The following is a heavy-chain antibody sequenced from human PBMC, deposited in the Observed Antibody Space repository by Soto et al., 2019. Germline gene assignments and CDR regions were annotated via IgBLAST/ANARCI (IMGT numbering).Heavy chain of an antibody. D-gene: IGHD3-22*01. Sequence: GGSLRLSCAASGFTFSSYGMHWVRQAPGKGLEWVAVIWYDGSNKYYADSVKGRFTISRDNSKNTLYLQMNSLRAEDTAVYYCASAYYYDSSGYYYPWYFDYWGQGTLVTVSS. J-gene: IGHJ4*02. CDR1: GFTFSSYG. CDR3: ASAYYYDSSGYYYPWYFDY. CDR2: IWYDGSNK. V-gene: IGHV3-33*01.